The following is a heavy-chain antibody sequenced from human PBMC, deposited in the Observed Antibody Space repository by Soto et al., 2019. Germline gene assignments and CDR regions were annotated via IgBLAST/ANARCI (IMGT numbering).Heavy chain of an antibody. CDR1: GYTFTSYG. CDR3: VRVADIVVAGPGWFDP. Sequence: QVQLVQSGAEVKKPGASVKVSCKASGYTFTSYGISWVRQAPGQGLEWMGWISAYNGNTNYAQKLQGRVTMTTDTSTSTAYMELRSLRSDDTAVYYCVRVADIVVAGPGWFDPWGQGTLVTVSS. V-gene: IGHV1-18*01. J-gene: IGHJ5*02. D-gene: IGHD2-2*01. CDR2: ISAYNGNT.